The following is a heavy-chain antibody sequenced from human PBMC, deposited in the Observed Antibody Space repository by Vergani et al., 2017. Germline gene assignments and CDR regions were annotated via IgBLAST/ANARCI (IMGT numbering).Heavy chain of an antibody. CDR3: AHRRLSSSWYSSYFDY. Sequence: QITLKESGPTLVQPTQTLTLTCTFSGFSLSTSGVGVGWIRQPPGKALEWLALIYWNDDKRYSPSLKSRLTITKDTSKNHVVLTMTNMDPVDTATYYCAHRRLSSSWYSSYFDYWGQGTLVTVSS. D-gene: IGHD6-13*01. J-gene: IGHJ4*02. CDR1: GFSLSTSGVG. V-gene: IGHV2-5*01. CDR2: IYWNDDK.